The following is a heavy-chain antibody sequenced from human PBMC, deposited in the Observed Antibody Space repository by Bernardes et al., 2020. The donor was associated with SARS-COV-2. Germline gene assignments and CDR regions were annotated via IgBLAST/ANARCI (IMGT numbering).Heavy chain of an antibody. Sequence: SVKVSCKASGGTFSSYAISWVRQAPGQGLEWMGGIIPIFGTANYAQKFQGRVTITADESTSTAYMELSSLRSEDTAVYYCARETPGSGWTNPIDYWGQGTTVTVSS. CDR2: IIPIFGTA. J-gene: IGHJ4*03. CDR1: GGTFSSYA. V-gene: IGHV1-69*13. CDR3: ARETPGSGWTNPIDY. D-gene: IGHD6-19*01.